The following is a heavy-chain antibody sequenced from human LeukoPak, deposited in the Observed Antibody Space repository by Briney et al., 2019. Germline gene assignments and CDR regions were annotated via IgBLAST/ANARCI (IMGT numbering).Heavy chain of an antibody. CDR2: LNHSGST. CDR3: ARESSIRAFDI. J-gene: IGHJ3*02. D-gene: IGHD6-19*01. Sequence: SETLSLTCAVYGGSFCGYYWSWIRQPPGNGREWIGELNHSGSTNYNPSLKSRATISVDTSKNQFSLKLSSVTAADTAVYYCARESSIRAFDIWGKGTMVTVSS. V-gene: IGHV4-34*01. CDR1: GGSFCGYY.